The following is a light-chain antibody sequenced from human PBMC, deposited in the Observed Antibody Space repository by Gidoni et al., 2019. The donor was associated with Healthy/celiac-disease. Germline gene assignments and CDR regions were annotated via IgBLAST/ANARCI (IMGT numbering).Light chain of an antibody. CDR1: QSISSY. CDR2: AAS. CDR3: QQSYSTLWT. V-gene: IGKV1-39*01. J-gene: IGKJ1*01. Sequence: IEITQSPSSLSASVGDRVTITCRASQSISSYLNWYQQKPGKAPKPLIYAASSLQSGVPSRYSGSGSGTDFTLTISSLQPEDFATYYCQQSYSTLWTFGQGTKVEIK.